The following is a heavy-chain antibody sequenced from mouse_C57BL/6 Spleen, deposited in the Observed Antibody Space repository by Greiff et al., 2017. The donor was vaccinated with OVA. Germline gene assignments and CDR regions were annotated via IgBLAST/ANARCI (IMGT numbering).Heavy chain of an antibody. CDR3: ARYYDGWLGY. D-gene: IGHD2-3*01. CDR2: ISYDGSN. CDR1: GYSITSGYY. V-gene: IGHV3-6*01. J-gene: IGHJ2*01. Sequence: EVQLVESGPGLVKPSQSLSLTCSATGYSITSGYYWNWIRQFPGNKLEWMDYISYDGSNYYNPSLKNRFSITRDTYKNQFFLKLNSVTTEDTTTYYCARYYDGWLGYWGQGTTLTVSS.